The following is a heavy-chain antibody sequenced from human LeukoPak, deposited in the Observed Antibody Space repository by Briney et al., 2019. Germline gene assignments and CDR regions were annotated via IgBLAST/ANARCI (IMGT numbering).Heavy chain of an antibody. Sequence: ASVKVSCKASGYTFTSYGISWVRQAPGQGLEWMGRINPNNGGTHYAQTFQGRVTMTRDTSISTAYMELSRPRFDDTAVYYCYLEGVPVTGTSYYWGQGTLATVSS. CDR2: INPNNGGT. V-gene: IGHV1-2*06. J-gene: IGHJ4*02. CDR3: YLEGVPVTGTSYY. CDR1: GYTFTSYG. D-gene: IGHD6-19*01.